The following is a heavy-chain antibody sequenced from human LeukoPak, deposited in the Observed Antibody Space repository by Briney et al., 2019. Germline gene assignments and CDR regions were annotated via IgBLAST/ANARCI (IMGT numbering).Heavy chain of an antibody. CDR1: GYTFTGYY. D-gene: IGHD3-9*01. V-gene: IGHV1-2*02. CDR3: ARSPDILTGEKFDY. Sequence: ASVKVSCKASGYTFTGYYMHWVRQAPGQGLEWMGWINPNSGGTNYAQKFQGRVTMSRDTSISTAYMELSRLRFDDTAVYYCARSPDILTGEKFDYWGQGTLVTVSS. CDR2: INPNSGGT. J-gene: IGHJ4*02.